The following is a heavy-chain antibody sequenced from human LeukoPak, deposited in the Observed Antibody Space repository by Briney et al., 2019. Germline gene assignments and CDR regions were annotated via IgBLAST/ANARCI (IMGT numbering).Heavy chain of an antibody. J-gene: IGHJ4*02. D-gene: IGHD3-9*01. CDR2: INPSGGST. CDR3: ARGGSRYFDWLPVDY. CDR1: GYTFTGYY. V-gene: IGHV1-46*01. Sequence: ASVKVSCKASGYTFTGYYMHWVRQAPGQGLEWMGIINPSGGSTSYAQKFQGRVTMTRDTSTSTVYMELSSLRSEDTAVYYCARGGSRYFDWLPVDYWGQGTLVTVSS.